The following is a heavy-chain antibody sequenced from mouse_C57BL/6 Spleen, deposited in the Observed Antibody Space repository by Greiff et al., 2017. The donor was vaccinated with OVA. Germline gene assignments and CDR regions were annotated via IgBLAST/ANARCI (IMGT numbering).Heavy chain of an antibody. CDR3: ERQLTGKGWFAY. V-gene: IGHV5-6*01. Sequence: EVMLVESGGDLVKPGGSLKLSCAASGFTFSSYGMSWVRQTPDKRLEWVATISSGGSYTYYPDSVKGRFTISRDNAKNTRYLQMSSLKSEDTAMYYCERQLTGKGWFAYWGQGTLVTVSA. CDR2: ISSGGSYT. CDR1: GFTFSSYG. D-gene: IGHD4-1*01. J-gene: IGHJ3*01.